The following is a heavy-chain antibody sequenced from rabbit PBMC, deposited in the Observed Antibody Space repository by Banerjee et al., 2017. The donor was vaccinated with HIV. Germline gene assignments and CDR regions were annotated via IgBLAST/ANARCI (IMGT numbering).Heavy chain of an antibody. Sequence: QEQLVESGGGLVKPGASLTLTCKASGFSFSNKAVMCWVRQAPGKGLEWIACINAVTGKAVYASCAKGRFTFSKTSSTTVTLQMTSLTVADTATYFCARGVNGYGGADYAFNLWGQGTLFTLS. CDR1: GFSFSNKAV. D-gene: IGHD6-1*01. J-gene: IGHJ4*01. V-gene: IGHV1S45*01. CDR3: ARGVNGYGGADYAFNL. CDR2: INAVTGKA.